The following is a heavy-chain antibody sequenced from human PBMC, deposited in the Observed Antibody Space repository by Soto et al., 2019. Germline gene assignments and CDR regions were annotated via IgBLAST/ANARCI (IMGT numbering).Heavy chain of an antibody. J-gene: IGHJ3*02. CDR1: GGSFSGYY. Sequence: PSETLSLTCAVYGGSFSGYYWSWIRQPPGKGLEWIGEINHSGSTNYNPSLKSRVTISVDTSKNQFSLKLSSVTAADTAVYYCARGSYYYGSGSYYNPQWGVARGAAFDIWGQGTMVTVSS. CDR2: INHSGST. D-gene: IGHD3-10*01. CDR3: ARGSYYYGSGSYYNPQWGVARGAAFDI. V-gene: IGHV4-34*01.